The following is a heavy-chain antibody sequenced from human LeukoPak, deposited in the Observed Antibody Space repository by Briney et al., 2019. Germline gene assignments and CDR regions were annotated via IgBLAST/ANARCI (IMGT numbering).Heavy chain of an antibody. CDR3: ARGSKGMIMDFDY. V-gene: IGHV3-30*03. D-gene: IGHD2-8*01. CDR2: ISYDGSNK. Sequence: GGSLRLSCAASGFTFSSYGMHWVRQAPGKGLEWVAVISYDGSNKYYADSVKGRFTISRDNSKNTLYLQMNSLRAEDTAVYYCARGSKGMIMDFDYWGQGTLVTVSS. CDR1: GFTFSSYG. J-gene: IGHJ4*02.